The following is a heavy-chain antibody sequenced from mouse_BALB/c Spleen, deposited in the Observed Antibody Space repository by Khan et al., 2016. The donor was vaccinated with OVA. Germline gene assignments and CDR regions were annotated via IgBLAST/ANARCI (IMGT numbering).Heavy chain of an antibody. D-gene: IGHD2-10*01. CDR3: ARQPYYHYNIMDY. CDR1: GFSLTNYG. CDR2: IWSDGST. V-gene: IGHV2-6-1*01. J-gene: IGHJ4*01. Sequence: QVQLKQSGPGLVAPSQSLSITCTISGFSLTNYGVHWIRQPPGKGLEWLVVIWSDGSTTYNSALKSRLTITKDNSKSQAFLQMNSLQTDDTAIYFCARQPYYHYNIMDYWGQGTSVPVSS.